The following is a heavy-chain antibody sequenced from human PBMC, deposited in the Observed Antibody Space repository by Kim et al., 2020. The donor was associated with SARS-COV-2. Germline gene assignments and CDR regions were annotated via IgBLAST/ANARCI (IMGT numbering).Heavy chain of an antibody. V-gene: IGHV1-3*01. CDR3: ARDMGYCSGGSCYSVFDY. CDR2: INAGNGNT. Sequence: ASVKVSCKASGYTFTSYAMHWVRQAPGQRLEWMGWINAGNGNTKNSQKFQGRVTITRDTSASTAYMELSSLRSEDTAVYYCARDMGYCSGGSCYSVFDYWGQGTLVTVSS. D-gene: IGHD2-15*01. J-gene: IGHJ4*02. CDR1: GYTFTSYA.